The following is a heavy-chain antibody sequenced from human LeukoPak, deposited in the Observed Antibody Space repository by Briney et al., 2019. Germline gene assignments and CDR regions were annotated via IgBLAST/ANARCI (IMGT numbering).Heavy chain of an antibody. CDR3: AKDPQKRSNSPWFDP. Sequence: ASVKVSCKASGYTFTSYDINWVRQATGQGLEWMGWMNPNSGNTGYAQKFQGRVTITRNTSISTAYMELNSLRAEDTAVYYCAKDPQKRSNSPWFDPWGQGTLVTVSS. J-gene: IGHJ5*02. CDR2: MNPNSGNT. D-gene: IGHD1-1*01. V-gene: IGHV1-8*03. CDR1: GYTFTSYD.